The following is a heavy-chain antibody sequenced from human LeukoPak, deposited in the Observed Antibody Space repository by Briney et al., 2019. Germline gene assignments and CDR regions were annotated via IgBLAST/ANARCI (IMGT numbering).Heavy chain of an antibody. CDR3: ATSESQTRFDY. V-gene: IGHV5-51*01. CDR2: IFPGDSDT. Sequence: GESLKVSCKGSGYSFTSYWIGWVRQMPGKGLEWIGIIFPGDSDTTYSPSLQGQVTISADTSINTAYLQWSSLRASDTAMYYCATSESQTRFDYWGQGTPVTVSS. D-gene: IGHD1/OR15-1a*01. J-gene: IGHJ4*02. CDR1: GYSFTSYW.